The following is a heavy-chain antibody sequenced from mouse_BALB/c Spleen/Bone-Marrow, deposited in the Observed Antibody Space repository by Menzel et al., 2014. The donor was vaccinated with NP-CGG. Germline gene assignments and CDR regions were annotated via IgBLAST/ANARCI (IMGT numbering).Heavy chain of an antibody. CDR1: GYTFTRYW. CDR3: VCGNYYPAY. V-gene: IGHV1-7*01. D-gene: IGHD2-1*01. J-gene: IGHJ3*01. Sequence: VQLQQSGAELAKPGASVKMSCKASGYTFTRYWTHWVKQRPGQGLEWIGYINPSTGYTEYNQKFKDKATLTADKSSSTAYMQLSSLTSEDSAVYYCVCGNYYPAYWGQGTLVTVSA. CDR2: INPSTGYT.